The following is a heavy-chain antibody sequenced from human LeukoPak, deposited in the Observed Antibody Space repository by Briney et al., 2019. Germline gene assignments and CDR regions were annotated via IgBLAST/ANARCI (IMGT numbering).Heavy chain of an antibody. V-gene: IGHV3-66*02. J-gene: IGHJ4*02. CDR1: GFTVSSNY. CDR2: IYSGGST. CDR3: AKEAPAWSWGSMTYFDY. Sequence: PGGSLRLSCAASGFTVSSNYMSWVRQAPGKGLEWVSVIYSGGSTYYADSVKGRFTISRDNSKNTLYLQMSSLRPEDTAVYYCAKEAPAWSWGSMTYFDYWGQGTLVTVSS. D-gene: IGHD7-27*01.